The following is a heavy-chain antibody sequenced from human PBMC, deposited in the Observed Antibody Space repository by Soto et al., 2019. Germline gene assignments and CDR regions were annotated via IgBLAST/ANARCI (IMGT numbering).Heavy chain of an antibody. CDR3: ARPRLVGDSSSYYYH. CDR1: VGSFSGYY. D-gene: IGHD3-22*01. CDR2: INHSGTT. Sequence: SETLSLTCAVYVGSFSGYYWSWIRQPPGKGLEWIGEINHSGTTNYNPSLKSRVTISVDTSKMQFSLKLTSVTAADTAVYYCARPRLVGDSSSYYYHWGQGTLVTVSS. J-gene: IGHJ4*02. V-gene: IGHV4-34*01.